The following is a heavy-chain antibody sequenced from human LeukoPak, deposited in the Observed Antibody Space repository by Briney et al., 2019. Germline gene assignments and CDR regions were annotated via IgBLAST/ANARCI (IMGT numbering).Heavy chain of an antibody. Sequence: PSETLSLTCTVSGGSISSYYWSWIRQPPGKGLEWIGYIYYSGSTNYNPSLKSRVTISVDTSKNQFSLKLSSVTAADTAVYYCARAFIAVAGKGFDYWGQGTLVTVSS. J-gene: IGHJ4*02. D-gene: IGHD6-19*01. CDR3: ARAFIAVAGKGFDY. CDR2: IYYSGST. V-gene: IGHV4-59*01. CDR1: GGSISSYY.